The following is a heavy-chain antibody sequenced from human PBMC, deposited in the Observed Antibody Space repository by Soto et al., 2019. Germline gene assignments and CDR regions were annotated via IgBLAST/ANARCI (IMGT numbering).Heavy chain of an antibody. CDR1: GGSISLYY. V-gene: IGHV4-59*01. CDR3: ARFVDTASSDY. Sequence: QVQLQQSGPGLVKPSETLSLTCTVSGGSISLYYWSWIRQPPGKGLEWIAYIYYSGSTNYNPSLKSRVTMSVDTSKNQFSLKLSSVTAADTAVYYCARFVDTASSDYWGQGTPVTISS. CDR2: IYYSGST. D-gene: IGHD5-18*01. J-gene: IGHJ4*02.